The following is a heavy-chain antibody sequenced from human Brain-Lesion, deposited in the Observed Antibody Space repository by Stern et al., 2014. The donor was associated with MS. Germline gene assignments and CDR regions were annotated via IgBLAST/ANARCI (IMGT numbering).Heavy chain of an antibody. D-gene: IGHD2-2*01. V-gene: IGHV4-61*02. Sequence: QLQLQESGPGLVKPSQTLSLSCTVSGGSISSGGYYWSWIRQPAGKGLEGIGRIFNSGSPSYNPSLKSRVPISIDTSKNQFSLRLNPMTAADTAVYYCARGRVVPGFQYYATDVWGQGTTVIVSS. J-gene: IGHJ6*02. CDR2: IFNSGSP. CDR1: GGSISSGGYY. CDR3: ARGRVVPGFQYYATDV.